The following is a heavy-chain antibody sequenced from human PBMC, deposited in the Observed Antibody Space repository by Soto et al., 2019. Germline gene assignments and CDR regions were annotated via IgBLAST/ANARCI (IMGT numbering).Heavy chain of an antibody. J-gene: IGHJ4*02. V-gene: IGHV3-23*01. Sequence: EVQLLESGGGLVQPGGSLRLSCAASGFTFSSYAMWWVRQAPGKGLECVSAISGGGETTYYADSVKGRFTISRDNSKNTLDLQMNSRRAEDTAVYYCAFNSGSGSYYFDYWGQGTLVTVSS. CDR1: GFTFSSYA. D-gene: IGHD3-10*01. CDR3: AFNSGSGSYYFDY. CDR2: ISGGGETT.